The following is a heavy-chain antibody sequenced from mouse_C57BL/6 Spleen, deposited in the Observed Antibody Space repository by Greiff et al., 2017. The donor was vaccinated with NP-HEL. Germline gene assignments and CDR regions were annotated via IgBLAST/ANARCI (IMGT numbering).Heavy chain of an antibody. CDR1: GYTFTSYW. D-gene: IGHD1-1*01. Sequence: VQLQQPGTELAKPGASVKLSCKASGYTFTSYWMHWVKQRPGQGLEWIGNINPSNGGTNYNEKFKSKATLTVDKSSSTAYMQLSSLTSEDSAVYYCAARGTTVVGYFDVWGTGTTVTVSS. CDR2: INPSNGGT. V-gene: IGHV1-53*01. CDR3: AARGTTVVGYFDV. J-gene: IGHJ1*03.